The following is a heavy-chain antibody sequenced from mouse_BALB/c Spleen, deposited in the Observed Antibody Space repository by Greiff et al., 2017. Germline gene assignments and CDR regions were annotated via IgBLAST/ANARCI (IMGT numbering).Heavy chain of an antibody. J-gene: IGHJ4*01. Sequence: QVQLQQPGAELVKPGTSVKLSCKASGYNFTSYWINWVKLRPGQGLEWIGMIHPSDSETRLNQKFKDKATLTVDKSSSTAYMQLSSPTSEDSAVYYCAREDYRYVMDYWGQGTSVTVSS. CDR2: IHPSDSET. CDR3: AREDYRYVMDY. V-gene: IGHV1-69*02. D-gene: IGHD2-14*01. CDR1: GYNFTSYW.